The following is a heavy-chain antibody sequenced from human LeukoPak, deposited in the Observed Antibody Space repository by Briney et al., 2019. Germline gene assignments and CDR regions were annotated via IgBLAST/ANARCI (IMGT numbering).Heavy chain of an antibody. D-gene: IGHD3-10*01. J-gene: IGHJ4*02. CDR1: GESFSGYY. V-gene: IGHV4-34*01. CDR2: INHSGST. CDR3: ARGPYYGSGSFPY. Sequence: SETLSLTCAVYGESFSGYYWNWIRQPPGKGLEWIGEINHSGSTNYNPSLKRRVTMSVDTSKNQFSLKLSSVTAADTAVYYCARGPYYGSGSFPYWGQGTLVTVSS.